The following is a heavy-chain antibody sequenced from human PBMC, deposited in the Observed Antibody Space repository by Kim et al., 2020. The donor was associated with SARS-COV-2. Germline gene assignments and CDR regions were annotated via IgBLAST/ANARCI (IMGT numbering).Heavy chain of an antibody. Sequence: NYAQKCQCSVTMTEDTSTATAYMELSSLRSEDTAVYYCATGPIVGSTSWFDPWGQGTLVTVSS. J-gene: IGHJ5*02. D-gene: IGHD1-26*01. CDR3: ATGPIVGSTSWFDP. V-gene: IGHV1-24*01.